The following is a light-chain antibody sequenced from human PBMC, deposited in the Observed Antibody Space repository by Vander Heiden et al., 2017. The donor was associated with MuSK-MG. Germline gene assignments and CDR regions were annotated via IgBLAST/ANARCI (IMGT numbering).Light chain of an antibody. Sequence: EILMTQSPATLSVSPGERVTLSCRASQNINNNLAWYQQKRGQAPRLLIYDASTRATDIPARFSGSGSGTEFTLTFSSLQSEDFAIYYCQQYDGWPQAFGQGTKVEFK. V-gene: IGKV3-15*01. CDR1: QNINNN. CDR2: DAS. CDR3: QQYDGWPQA. J-gene: IGKJ1*01.